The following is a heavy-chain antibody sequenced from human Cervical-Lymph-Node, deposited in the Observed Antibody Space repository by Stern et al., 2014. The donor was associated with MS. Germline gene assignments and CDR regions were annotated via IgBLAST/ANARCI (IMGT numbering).Heavy chain of an antibody. CDR2: INPRDGSA. CDR1: GYTFTNYY. Sequence: VQLVESGAEVKKPGASVKVSCKASGYTFTNYYLHWVRHAPGQGLEWMGIINPRDGSASYAQKFQGRVTMTRDRSTSTVYMEMSSLRSDDTAVYFCAGGHTFDYWGQGTLVTVSS. J-gene: IGHJ4*02. CDR3: AGGHTFDY. V-gene: IGHV1-46*01.